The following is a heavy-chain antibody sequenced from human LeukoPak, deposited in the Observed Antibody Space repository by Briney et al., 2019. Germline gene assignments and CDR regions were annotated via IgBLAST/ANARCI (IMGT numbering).Heavy chain of an antibody. V-gene: IGHV4-38-2*02. J-gene: IGHJ3*02. CDR3: ARDIGAFDI. CDR2: IYHSGST. CDR1: GYSISSGYY. Sequence: PSETLSLTCTVSGYSISSGYYWGWIRQPPGKGLEWIGSIYHSGSTYYNPSLKSRVTISVDTSKNQFSLKLSSVTAADTAVYYCARDIGAFDIWGQGTMVTVSS.